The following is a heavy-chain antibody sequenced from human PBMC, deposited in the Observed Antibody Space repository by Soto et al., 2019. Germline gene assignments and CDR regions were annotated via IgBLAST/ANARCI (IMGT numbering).Heavy chain of an antibody. Sequence: SGPTLVNPTQTLTLTCTFSGFSLSTNLMCVGWIRQPPGKALEWLALINWDDDEYYNKSLKTRLTISKDTSKNQVVLTLTNMDPVDTATYYCARIRDRGYRYFDFWGPGTLVTVSS. J-gene: IGHJ4*02. D-gene: IGHD3-22*01. V-gene: IGHV2-70*01. CDR1: GFSLSTNLMC. CDR3: ARIRDRGYRYFDF. CDR2: INWDDDE.